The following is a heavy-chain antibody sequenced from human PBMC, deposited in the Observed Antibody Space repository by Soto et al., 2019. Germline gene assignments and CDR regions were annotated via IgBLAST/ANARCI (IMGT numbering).Heavy chain of an antibody. Sequence: SSVKVSCKASGGTFSSYAISWVRQAPGQGLEWMGGIIPIFGTANYAQKFQGRVTITADESTSTAYMELSSLRSEDTAVYYCARGGIVGTRGAFDIWGQGTMVIVSS. CDR2: IIPIFGTA. J-gene: IGHJ3*02. V-gene: IGHV1-69*13. CDR3: ARGGIVGTRGAFDI. CDR1: GGTFSSYA. D-gene: IGHD1-26*01.